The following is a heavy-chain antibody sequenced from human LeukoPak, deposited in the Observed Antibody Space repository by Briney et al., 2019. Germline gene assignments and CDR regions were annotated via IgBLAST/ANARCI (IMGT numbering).Heavy chain of an antibody. D-gene: IGHD3-22*01. CDR2: IYYSGST. CDR3: ARLAFPGSGYRPGRSYYFDY. Sequence: PSENLSLTCTVSGGSISSYYWSWIRQPPGKGLEWIGYIYYSGSTNYNPSLKSRVTISVDTSKNQFSLKLSSVTAADTAVYYCARLAFPGSGYRPGRSYYFDYWGQGTLVTVSS. V-gene: IGHV4-59*08. J-gene: IGHJ4*02. CDR1: GGSISSYY.